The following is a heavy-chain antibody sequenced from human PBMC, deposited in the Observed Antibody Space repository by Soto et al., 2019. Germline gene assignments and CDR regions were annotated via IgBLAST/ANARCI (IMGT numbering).Heavy chain of an antibody. D-gene: IGHD3-16*02. CDR1: GGSISSGDYY. Sequence: PSETLSLTCTVSGGSISSGDYYWSWIRQPPGKGLEYIGYIYYSGSTYYNPSLKSRVTISVDTSKNQFSLKLSSVTAADTAVYYCARNLDDYVWGSYRQNWFDPWGQGTLVTVSS. V-gene: IGHV4-30-4*01. CDR3: ARNLDDYVWGSYRQNWFDP. CDR2: IYYSGST. J-gene: IGHJ5*02.